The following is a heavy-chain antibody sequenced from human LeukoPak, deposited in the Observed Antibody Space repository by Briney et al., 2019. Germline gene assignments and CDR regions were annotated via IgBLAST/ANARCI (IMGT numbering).Heavy chain of an antibody. Sequence: ASVTVSFTCSAYTFIDYHIHWVRQAPGQGVEWMGWINPNSGGTIYAQKFQGRVTMTRDTSINTAYMELSRLTSDDAAMYYCARVSCSGGTCYDLGWFDSWGQGTLVTVSS. J-gene: IGHJ5*01. D-gene: IGHD2-15*01. CDR1: AYTFIDYH. CDR3: ARVSCSGGTCYDLGWFDS. CDR2: INPNSGGT. V-gene: IGHV1-2*02.